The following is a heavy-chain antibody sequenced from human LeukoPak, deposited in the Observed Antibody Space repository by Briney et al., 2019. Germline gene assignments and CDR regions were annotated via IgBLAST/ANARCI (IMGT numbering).Heavy chain of an antibody. CDR2: IYPGDSDT. CDR3: ARRGYYDSSDY. J-gene: IGHJ4*02. V-gene: IGHV5-51*01. D-gene: IGHD3-22*01. CDR1: GYSLTSYC. Sequence: GESLKISCKGSGYSLTSYCIGWVRQMPGKGLEWMGIIYPGDSDTRYSPSFQGQVTISADKTISTAYLQWSSLKASDTAMYYCARRGYYDSSDYWGQGTLVTVSS.